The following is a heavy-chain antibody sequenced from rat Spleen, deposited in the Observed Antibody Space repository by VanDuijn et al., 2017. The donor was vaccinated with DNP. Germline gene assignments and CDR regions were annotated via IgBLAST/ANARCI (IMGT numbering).Heavy chain of an antibody. D-gene: IGHD1-11*01. J-gene: IGHJ2*01. CDR2: IIYDGSRT. CDR3: ATTTGGSVAPYYFDY. Sequence: EVQLVESGGGLVQPGRSLKLSCAASGFTFSDYNMAWVRQAPKRGLDWVATIIYDGSRTYYRDSVKGRFTISRDNAKSTLYLQMDSLRSEDTATFYCATTTGGSVAPYYFDYWGQGIMVTVSS. CDR1: GFTFSDYN. V-gene: IGHV5S10*01.